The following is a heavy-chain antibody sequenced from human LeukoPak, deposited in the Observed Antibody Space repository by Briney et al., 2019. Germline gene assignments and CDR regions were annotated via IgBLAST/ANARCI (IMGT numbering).Heavy chain of an antibody. V-gene: IGHV3-30-3*01. J-gene: IGHJ4*02. CDR2: ISYDGSNK. Sequence: GGSLRLSCAASGFTVSSNYMHWVRQAPGKGLEWVAVISYDGSNKYYADSVKGRFTISRDNSKNTLYLQMNSLRAEDTAVYYCARDRTAMVTYLDYWGQGTLVTVSS. D-gene: IGHD5-18*01. CDR1: GFTVSSNY. CDR3: ARDRTAMVTYLDY.